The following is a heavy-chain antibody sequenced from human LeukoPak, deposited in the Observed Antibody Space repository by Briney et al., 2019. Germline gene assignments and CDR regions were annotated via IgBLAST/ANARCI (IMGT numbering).Heavy chain of an antibody. J-gene: IGHJ4*02. CDR1: GFTFINYW. CDR3: ARVQGRSGGTCYFHY. V-gene: IGHV3-74*01. CDR2: INSGGSST. Sequence: GGSLRLSCAASGFTFINYWMVWVRQAPGKGLLWVSRINSGGSSTTYADSVKGRFTISRDNAKNTVYLQMNSLRAEDTAVYYCARVQGRSGGTCYFHYWGQGTLVTVSS. D-gene: IGHD2-15*01.